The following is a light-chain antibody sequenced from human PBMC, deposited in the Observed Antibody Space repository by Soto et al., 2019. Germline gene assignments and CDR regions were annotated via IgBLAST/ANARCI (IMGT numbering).Light chain of an antibody. CDR1: QDISSW. V-gene: IGKV1-12*01. CDR3: QQTNSFPRT. Sequence: DIQMTQSPSSVSASVGDRVTITCRATQDISSWLAWYQQQPGKAPKLLIYAASTLESGVPSRFSGSGSGTDFTLTISGLQPEDSATYYCQQTNSFPRTFGQGTKVEV. J-gene: IGKJ1*01. CDR2: AAS.